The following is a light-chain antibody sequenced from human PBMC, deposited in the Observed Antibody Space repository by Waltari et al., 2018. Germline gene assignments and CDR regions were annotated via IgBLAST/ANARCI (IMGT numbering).Light chain of an antibody. J-gene: IGLJ3*02. CDR2: RNV. CDR1: NSNIGKNT. V-gene: IGLV1-44*01. CDR3: ATWDDSLNGWV. Sequence: QSVVTQPPSASAPPGQRVTMSCSGSNSNIGKNTVNWYQQLPGTAPKLLVFRNVRRPSWVPYRFSAARACTSASLAISGLQFDDEADYSCATWDDSLNGWVFGGGTRLTVL.